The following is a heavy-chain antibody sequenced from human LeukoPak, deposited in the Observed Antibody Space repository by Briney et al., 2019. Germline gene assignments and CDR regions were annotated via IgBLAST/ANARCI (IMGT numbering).Heavy chain of an antibody. J-gene: IGHJ4*02. CDR1: GFSFNSYA. D-gene: IGHD5-18*01. Sequence: GGSLRLSCAASGFSFNSYAMSWVREAPGKGLEWVSAISGGGDNTYYADSVKGRFTISRDNSKNTLYLQMNSLRAEDTAVYYCAKDQEGYSYGSYFDYWGQGILVTVSS. CDR3: AKDQEGYSYGSYFDY. CDR2: ISGGGDNT. V-gene: IGHV3-23*01.